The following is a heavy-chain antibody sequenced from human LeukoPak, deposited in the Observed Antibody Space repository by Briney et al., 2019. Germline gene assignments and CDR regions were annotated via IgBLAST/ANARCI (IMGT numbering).Heavy chain of an antibody. J-gene: IGHJ4*02. D-gene: IGHD3-10*01. V-gene: IGHV3-7*01. CDR1: GFTFSNYW. CDR3: ARDWIPLVRG. CDR2: IKYDGSEK. Sequence: GGSLRLSCAASGFTFSNYWMSWVRQAPGKGLEWVANIKYDGSEKYYVDSVEGRFTISRDNAKNSVYLQMRSLRAEATAICYCARDWIPLVRGGGQGTLVTVSS.